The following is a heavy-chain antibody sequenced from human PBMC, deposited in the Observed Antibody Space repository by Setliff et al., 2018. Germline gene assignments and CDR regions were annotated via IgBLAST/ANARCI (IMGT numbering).Heavy chain of an antibody. CDR2: MYTSGST. CDR1: GGSISSDVYY. CDR3: ARGSSGYSENYYFDY. D-gene: IGHD6-19*01. V-gene: IGHV4-61*02. J-gene: IGHJ4*02. Sequence: KPSETLSLTCTVSGGSISSDVYYWSWIRQPAGKGLEWIGRMYTSGSTNYNPSLKSRVTISLDTSKNQFSLKLSSVTAADTAVYYCARGSSGYSENYYFDYWGQGTLVTVSS.